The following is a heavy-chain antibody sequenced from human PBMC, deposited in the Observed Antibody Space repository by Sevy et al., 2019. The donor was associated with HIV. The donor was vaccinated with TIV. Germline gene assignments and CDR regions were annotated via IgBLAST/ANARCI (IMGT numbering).Heavy chain of an antibody. Sequence: GGSLRLSCAASGFNFNIAAIHWVRQAPGRGLEWVARIRSRADSYETEYSASVRGRFTISRDDSRTTAYLQMNSLKTEDTAVYSCTGQGVIAELDLWGQGTLVTVSS. CDR3: TGQGVIAELDL. D-gene: IGHD2-15*01. CDR2: IRSRADSYET. J-gene: IGHJ5*02. V-gene: IGHV3-73*01. CDR1: GFNFNIAA.